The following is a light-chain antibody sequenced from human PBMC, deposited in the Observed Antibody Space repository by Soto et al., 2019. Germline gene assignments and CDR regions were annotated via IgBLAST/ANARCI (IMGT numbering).Light chain of an antibody. V-gene: IGKV3D-15*01. CDR1: QSVRTK. Sequence: ETVMTQSPATPSVSPGERATLSFRASQSVRTKLAWYQQKPGQAPRLLIYGASSRATGIPARFSGSGSGTEFTLTISSLQSEDFAVYYCQQYNYWPPITFGQGTRLEI. CDR3: QQYNYWPPIT. J-gene: IGKJ5*01. CDR2: GAS.